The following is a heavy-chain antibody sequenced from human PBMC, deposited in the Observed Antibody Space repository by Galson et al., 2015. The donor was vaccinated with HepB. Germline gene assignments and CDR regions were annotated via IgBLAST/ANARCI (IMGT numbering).Heavy chain of an antibody. CDR1: EFTFSTYP. Sequence: SLRLSCAASEFTFSTYPMNWVRQAPGKGLEWVSSIGGSSKSIYYADSLKGRFTVSRDNAKNSLYLLINSLRAEDTAVYYCARERDEAFDIWGQGTMVTVSS. CDR2: IGGSSKSI. J-gene: IGHJ3*02. CDR3: ARERDEAFDI. D-gene: IGHD5-24*01. V-gene: IGHV3-21*01.